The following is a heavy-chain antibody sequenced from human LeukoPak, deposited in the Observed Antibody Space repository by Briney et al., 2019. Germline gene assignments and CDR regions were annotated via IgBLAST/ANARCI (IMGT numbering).Heavy chain of an antibody. J-gene: IGHJ4*02. Sequence: SETLSLTCAVSGGSISNYYWSWIRQPPGKGLEWIAYIYYSGSTNYSPSLQSRVTIAVDASKNQLTLKLSSVTAADTAVYYCARQDRSVGTNIYYFDYWGQGILVTVSS. V-gene: IGHV4-59*08. CDR2: IYYSGST. D-gene: IGHD1-26*01. CDR1: GGSISNYY. CDR3: ARQDRSVGTNIYYFDY.